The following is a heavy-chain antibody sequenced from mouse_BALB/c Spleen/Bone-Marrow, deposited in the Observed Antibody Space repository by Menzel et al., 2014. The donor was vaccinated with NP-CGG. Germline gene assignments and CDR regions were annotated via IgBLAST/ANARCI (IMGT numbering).Heavy chain of an antibody. V-gene: IGHV7-3*02. Sequence: DVMLVESGGGLVQPGGSLRLSCATSGFTFTDYYMSWVRQPPGKALEWLGFIRNKANGYTTEYSASVEGRFTISRDNSQSILYLQMNTLRAEDSATYYCARDRGLTYFDYWGQGTTLTVSS. CDR3: ARDRGLTYFDY. J-gene: IGHJ2*01. D-gene: IGHD2-4*01. CDR2: IRNKANGYTT. CDR1: GFTFTDYY.